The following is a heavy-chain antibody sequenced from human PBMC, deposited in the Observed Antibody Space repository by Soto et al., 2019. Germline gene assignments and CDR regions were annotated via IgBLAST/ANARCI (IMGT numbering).Heavy chain of an antibody. V-gene: IGHV3-11*06. Sequence: VGSLRLSCAASGFTFSDYYMSCVRHAPGRCLEWISYSSNSGTFARYATSVKGRFSISRDNANNSLYLEMNSLRVEDTAVYYCARSGDNFNVLEYWGQGTPVIVSS. J-gene: IGHJ4*02. D-gene: IGHD1-1*01. CDR3: ARSGDNFNVLEY. CDR2: SSNSGTFA. CDR1: GFTFSDYY.